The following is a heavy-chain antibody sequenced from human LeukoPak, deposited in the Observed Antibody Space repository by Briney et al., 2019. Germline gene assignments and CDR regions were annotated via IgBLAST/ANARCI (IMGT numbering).Heavy chain of an antibody. Sequence: GGSLRLSCAASGFTFSSYAMSWVRQAPGKGLEWVSSISSSSSYIYYADSVKGRFTISRDNAKNSLYLQMNSLRAEDTAVYYCARMAGTSAFDIWGQGTMVTVSS. CDR3: ARMAGTSAFDI. D-gene: IGHD6-19*01. CDR1: GFTFSSYA. J-gene: IGHJ3*02. V-gene: IGHV3-21*01. CDR2: ISSSSSYI.